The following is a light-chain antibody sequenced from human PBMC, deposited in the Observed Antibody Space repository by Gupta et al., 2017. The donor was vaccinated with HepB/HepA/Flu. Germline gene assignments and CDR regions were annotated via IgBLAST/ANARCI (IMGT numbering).Light chain of an antibody. Sequence: VLTQSPGTLSLSPGETATLSCRTSQSVSSSFLAWYQQKPGQAPRLLIYGASSRPIGIPDRFSGSGSGTDFTLTISRLEPDDFAVYSCQQDCESPTTFGQGTKVEIE. V-gene: IGKV3-20*01. CDR3: QQDCESPTT. CDR2: GAS. CDR1: QSVSSSF. J-gene: IGKJ1*01.